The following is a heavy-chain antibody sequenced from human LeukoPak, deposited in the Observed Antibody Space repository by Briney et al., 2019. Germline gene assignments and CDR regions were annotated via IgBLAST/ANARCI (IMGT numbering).Heavy chain of an antibody. V-gene: IGHV1-46*01. CDR1: GYTFTSYY. D-gene: IGHD6-13*01. Sequence: ASVKVSCKASGYTFTSYYMHWVRQAPGQGLEWMGIINPSGGSTSYAQKFQGRVTMTRNTSISTAYMELSSLRSEDAAVYYCARALYSSSWDKKSFDYWGQGTLVTVSS. J-gene: IGHJ4*02. CDR2: INPSGGST. CDR3: ARALYSSSWDKKSFDY.